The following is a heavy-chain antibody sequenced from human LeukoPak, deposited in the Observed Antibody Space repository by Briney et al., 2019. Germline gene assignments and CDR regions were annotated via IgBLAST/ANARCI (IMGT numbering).Heavy chain of an antibody. CDR2: IYYSGST. V-gene: IGHV4-31*03. D-gene: IGHD3-3*01. CDR3: ARVRENDFSCHYFDY. CDR1: GGSISSGGYY. Sequence: SETLSLTCTVSGGSISSGGYYWSWLRQHPGKGLEWIGYIYYSGSTYYNPSLKSRVTISVDTSKNQFSLKLSSVTAADTAVYYCARVRENDFSCHYFDYWGQGTLVTVSS. J-gene: IGHJ4*02.